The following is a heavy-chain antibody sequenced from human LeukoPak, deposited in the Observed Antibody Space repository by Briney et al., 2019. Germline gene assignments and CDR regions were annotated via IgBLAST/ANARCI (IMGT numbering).Heavy chain of an antibody. V-gene: IGHV3-53*01. CDR3: AKEALDIVATEGEAFDI. D-gene: IGHD5-12*01. CDR2: YSAAST. J-gene: IGHJ3*02. Sequence: GGSLRLSCAASGFDVTSKYMTWVRQTPEKGLDWVSVYSAASTLYAASVKGRFTISRDNSKNTLYLQMNSLRAEDTAVYYCAKEALDIVATEGEAFDIWGQGTMVTVSS. CDR1: GFDVTSKY.